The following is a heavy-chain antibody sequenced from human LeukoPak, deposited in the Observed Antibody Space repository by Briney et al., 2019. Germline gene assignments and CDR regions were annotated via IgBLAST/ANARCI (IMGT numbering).Heavy chain of an antibody. D-gene: IGHD6-13*01. V-gene: IGHV1-8*03. CDR2: MNPNSGNT. CDR1: GYTFTSYD. J-gene: IGHJ3*02. CDR3: ARSYGYSSSWYRGRSAFDI. Sequence: ASVKVSCKASGYTFTSYDINWVRQATGQGLEWMGWMNPNSGNTGYAQKFQGRVTITRNTSISTAYMELSSLRSEDTAVYYCARSYGYSSSWYRGRSAFDIWGQGTMVTVSS.